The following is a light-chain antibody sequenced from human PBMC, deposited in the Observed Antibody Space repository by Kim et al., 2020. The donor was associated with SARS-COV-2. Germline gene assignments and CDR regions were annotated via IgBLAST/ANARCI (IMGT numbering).Light chain of an antibody. CDR3: QQYNQWPRT. CDR1: QGVRSD. V-gene: IGKV3-15*01. J-gene: IGKJ1*01. CDR2: AAS. Sequence: VSPGERATLSCRASQGVRSDVAWYVQTPGQPPRLLIYAASTRATGVPARFSGRESGTEFSLTISSLQSEDIGIYYCQQYNQWPRTFGQGTKVDIK.